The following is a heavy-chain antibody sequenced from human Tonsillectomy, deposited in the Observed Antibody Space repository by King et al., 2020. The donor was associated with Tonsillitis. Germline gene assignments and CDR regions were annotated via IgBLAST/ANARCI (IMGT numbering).Heavy chain of an antibody. CDR3: AKYRPAAATGAREYDY. CDR1: GLTFRAYA. J-gene: IGHJ4*02. Sequence: VQLVESGGGLVQPGGSLRLSCAVSGLTFRAYAMTWVRQAPGKGLEWVSSLSTGGEYTYYTDSVKGRFTISRDNSQNTLYPQMDSLRADDTAVYYCAKYRPAAATGAREYDYWGQGTLVTVSS. V-gene: IGHV3-23*04. CDR2: LSTGGEYT. D-gene: IGHD2/OR15-2a*01.